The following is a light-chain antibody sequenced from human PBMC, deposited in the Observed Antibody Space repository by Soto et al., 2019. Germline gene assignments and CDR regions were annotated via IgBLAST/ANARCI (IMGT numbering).Light chain of an antibody. CDR3: QQLSRYPLT. J-gene: IGKJ4*01. V-gene: IGKV1-9*01. CDR1: QALSNY. CDR2: SAS. Sequence: DIQLTQSPSFLSASVGDRVTITCRASQALSNYLAWYQQKPGKAPDLLIYSASTLQSGVPSRFSGSGSETEFNLTIRDLQPEDFATYYCQQLSRYPLTFGGGTKVDIK.